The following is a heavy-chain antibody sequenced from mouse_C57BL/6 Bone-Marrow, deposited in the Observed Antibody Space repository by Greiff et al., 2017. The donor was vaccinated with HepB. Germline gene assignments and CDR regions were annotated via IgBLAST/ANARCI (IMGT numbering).Heavy chain of an antibody. CDR2: INPNKGGT. Sequence: EVQLQQSGPELVKPGASVKISCKASGSTFPDYSLNWVKQSHGKSLEWMGDINPNKGGTSYNQKFKGKATLTVDKSSSTAYMELRSLTSEDSAVYYCARGLLDAMDYWGQGTSVTVSS. D-gene: IGHD3-1*01. V-gene: IGHV1-26*01. CDR3: ARGLLDAMDY. CDR1: GSTFPDYS. J-gene: IGHJ4*01.